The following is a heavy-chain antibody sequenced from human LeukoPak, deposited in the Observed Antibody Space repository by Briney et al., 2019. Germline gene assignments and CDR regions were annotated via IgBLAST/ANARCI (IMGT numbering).Heavy chain of an antibody. CDR2: IYYSGST. J-gene: IGHJ4*02. D-gene: IGHD6-19*01. V-gene: IGHV4-59*11. CDR3: ARARWLATFDY. CDR1: GGSISSHY. Sequence: SVTLSLTCTVSGGSISSHYWSWIRQPPGKGLEWIGYIYYSGSTNYNPSLKSRVTMSVDTSKNQFSLKLSSVTAADTAVYYCARARWLATFDYWGQGTLVTVSS.